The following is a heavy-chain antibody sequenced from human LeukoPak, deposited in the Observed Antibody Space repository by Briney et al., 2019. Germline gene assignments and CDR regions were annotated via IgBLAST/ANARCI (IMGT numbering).Heavy chain of an antibody. CDR3: AIETTAAGTLDY. D-gene: IGHD6-13*01. CDR1: GFTFSSYG. CDR2: ISYDGSNK. Sequence: GSLRLSCAASGFTFSSYGMHWVRQAPGKGLEWVAVISYDGSNKYYADSVKGRFTISRDNSKNTLYLQMNSLRAEDTAVYYCAIETTAAGTLDYWGQGTLVTVSS. V-gene: IGHV3-30*03. J-gene: IGHJ4*02.